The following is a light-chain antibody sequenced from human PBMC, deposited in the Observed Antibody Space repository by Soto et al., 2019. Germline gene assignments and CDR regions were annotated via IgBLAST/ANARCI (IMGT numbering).Light chain of an antibody. CDR2: PAS. J-gene: IGKJ1*01. CDR1: QPISSW. V-gene: IGKV1-12*01. Sequence: DIQMTQSPSSISASVGDRVTITCRASQPISSWLAWYQQVPGQAPYLLIYPASTLQSGVPSRVSGSGSGTEFTLTISSLQPDDFATYYCQQYNTFWTFGPGTKVDIK. CDR3: QQYNTFWT.